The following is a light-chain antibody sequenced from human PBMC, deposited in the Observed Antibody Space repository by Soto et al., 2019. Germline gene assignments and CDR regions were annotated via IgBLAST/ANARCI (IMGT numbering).Light chain of an antibody. J-gene: IGKJ1*01. Sequence: DIQMTQSPSSLSASVGDRVTVTCRASQSISTYLNWYQQNPGKAPKLLIYAASSLQRGVPSRFSGSGSGTDFTLTISSLQPEDFATYYCQQSYSTPRTFGQGTKVDI. CDR3: QQSYSTPRT. CDR2: AAS. V-gene: IGKV1-39*01. CDR1: QSISTY.